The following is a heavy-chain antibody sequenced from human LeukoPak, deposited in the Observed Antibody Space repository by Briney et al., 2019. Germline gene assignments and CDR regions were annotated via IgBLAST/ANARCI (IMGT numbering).Heavy chain of an antibody. CDR3: TTDGVGVEGATYDN. Sequence: GGSLRLSCAASGFTFSNAWMNWVRQAPGKGLEWVGRIKAKAHGGTIEYAAPVKGRFTISRDDSKNTLYLQMNSLKTEDTAVYYCTTDGVGVEGATYDNWGQGTLVSVAS. V-gene: IGHV3-15*01. D-gene: IGHD1-26*01. CDR1: GFTFSNAW. J-gene: IGHJ4*02. CDR2: IKAKAHGGTI.